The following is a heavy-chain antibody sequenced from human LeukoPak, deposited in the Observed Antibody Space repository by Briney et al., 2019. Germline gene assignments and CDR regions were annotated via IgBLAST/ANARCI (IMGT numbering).Heavy chain of an antibody. J-gene: IGHJ4*02. V-gene: IGHV3-30*02. CDR2: IRYDGNNK. CDR3: AKGPAYGDYDRHICDY. CDR1: GFTFSSYG. D-gene: IGHD4-17*01. Sequence: PGGSLRLSCAASGFTFSSYGMHWVRQAPGKGLEWVAFIRYDGNNKYYADSVKGRFTISRDNSKNTLYLQMNSLRAEDTCVYYCAKGPAYGDYDRHICDYWGQGTLVTVSS.